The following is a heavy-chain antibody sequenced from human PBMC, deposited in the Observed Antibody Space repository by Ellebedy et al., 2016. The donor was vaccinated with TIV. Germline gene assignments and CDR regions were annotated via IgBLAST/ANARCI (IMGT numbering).Heavy chain of an antibody. J-gene: IGHJ4*02. CDR1: GGSFSGYY. D-gene: IGHD2-15*01. V-gene: IGHV4-34*01. Sequence: MPSETLSLTCAVYGGSFSGYYWSWIRQPPGKGLEWIGDINHSGSTNYNPSLKSRVTISVDTSKNQFSLKLSSVTAADTAVYYCAKGSLFSCSGGSCYFDYWGQGTLVTVSS. CDR3: AKGSLFSCSGGSCYFDY. CDR2: INHSGST.